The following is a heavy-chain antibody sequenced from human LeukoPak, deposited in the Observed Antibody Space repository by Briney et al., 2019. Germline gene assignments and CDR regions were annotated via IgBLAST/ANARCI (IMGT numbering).Heavy chain of an antibody. Sequence: SETQSLTCTVSGGSISSGDYYWSWIRQPPGKGLEWIGYIYYSGSTYYNPSLKSRVIISVDTSKNQFSLKLNSVTAADTAVYYCALYGSGSYNFDFWGQGTLVTVSS. CDR1: GGSISSGDYY. J-gene: IGHJ4*02. V-gene: IGHV4-30-4*01. D-gene: IGHD3-10*01. CDR2: IYYSGST. CDR3: ALYGSGSYNFDF.